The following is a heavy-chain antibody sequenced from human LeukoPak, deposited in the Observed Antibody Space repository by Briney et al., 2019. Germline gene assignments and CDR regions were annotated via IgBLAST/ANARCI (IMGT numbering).Heavy chain of an antibody. CDR1: GGSISNYSYY. Sequence: SETLSLTCIVSGGSISNYSYYWGWIRQPPGKGLEWIGSIYHTGTTFYSPSLQSRVTMSVDTSKNQFSLKLNSVTAADTGVYYCARDHSSSSWMDAFEIWGPGMKVIVSS. CDR3: ARDHSSSSWMDAFEI. D-gene: IGHD6-6*01. V-gene: IGHV4-39*07. J-gene: IGHJ3*02. CDR2: IYHTGTT.